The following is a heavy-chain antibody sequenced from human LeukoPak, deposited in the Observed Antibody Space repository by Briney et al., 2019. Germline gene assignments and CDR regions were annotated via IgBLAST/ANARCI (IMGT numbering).Heavy chain of an antibody. V-gene: IGHV3-33*01. CDR3: ARSTYSSSSYYFDY. CDR1: GFTFSNYG. J-gene: IGHJ4*02. Sequence: GGSLRLSCAASGFTFSNYGIHWVRQAPGKGLEWAAVIWSDGIKYYVDSVKGRFTISRDNSKNTLYLQMNSLRADDTAVYYCARSTYSSSSYYFDYWGQGSLVTVSS. CDR2: IWSDGIK. D-gene: IGHD6-13*01.